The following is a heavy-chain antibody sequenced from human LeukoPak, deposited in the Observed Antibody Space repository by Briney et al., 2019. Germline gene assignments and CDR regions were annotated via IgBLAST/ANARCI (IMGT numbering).Heavy chain of an antibody. V-gene: IGHV4-4*02. CDR2: IYHSGST. Sequence: AETLSLTCTVSGDSISSSNWWSWVRQPPGKGLEWIGEIYHSGSTNYNPSLKSRVTISVDKSKNQFSLKLNSVTAADTAVYYCARTYSSSWYEFDPWGRGILVSVSS. CDR1: GDSISSSNW. D-gene: IGHD6-13*01. CDR3: ARTYSSSWYEFDP. J-gene: IGHJ5*02.